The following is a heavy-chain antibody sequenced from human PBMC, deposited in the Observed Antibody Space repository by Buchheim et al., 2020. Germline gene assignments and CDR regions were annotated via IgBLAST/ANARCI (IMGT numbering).Heavy chain of an antibody. CDR3: ARGQRYYDILTGYYNSYYYYGMDV. CDR2: IHHSGST. V-gene: IGHV4-34*01. D-gene: IGHD3-9*01. Sequence: QVQLQQWGAGLLKPSETLSLTCAVYGGSFSGYYWSWIRQPPGKGLEWIGEIHHSGSTNYNPSLKSRVTISVDTSKNQFSLKLSSVTAADTAVYYCARGQRYYDILTGYYNSYYYYGMDVWGQGTT. CDR1: GGSFSGYY. J-gene: IGHJ6*02.